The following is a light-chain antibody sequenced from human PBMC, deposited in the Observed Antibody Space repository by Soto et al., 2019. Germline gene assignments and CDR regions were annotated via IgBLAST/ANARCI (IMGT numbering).Light chain of an antibody. CDR2: EGS. J-gene: IGLJ1*01. CDR3: CSYAGSTTS. Sequence: QSALTQPASVSGSPGQSITISCTGTSSDVGSYNLVSWYQQHPGKAPKLMIYEGSKRPSGVSNRFSGSKSGNTASLTISGLPAEDEADYYCCSYAGSTTSFGTGTKVTVL. CDR1: SSDVGSYNL. V-gene: IGLV2-23*01.